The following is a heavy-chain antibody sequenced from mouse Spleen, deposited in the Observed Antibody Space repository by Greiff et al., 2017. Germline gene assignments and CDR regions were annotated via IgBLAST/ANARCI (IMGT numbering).Heavy chain of an antibody. Sequence: VKLQESGPGLVQPSQSLSITCTVSGFSLTRYGVHWVRQSPGKGLEWLGVIWSGGSTDYNAAFISRLSISKDNSKSQVFFKMNSLQADDTAIYDCARIYEGYPFDVWGAGTTVTVSS. CDR2: IWSGGST. V-gene: IGHV2-2*01. CDR1: GFSLTRYG. D-gene: IGHD2-3*01. J-gene: IGHJ1*01. CDR3: ARIYEGYPFDV.